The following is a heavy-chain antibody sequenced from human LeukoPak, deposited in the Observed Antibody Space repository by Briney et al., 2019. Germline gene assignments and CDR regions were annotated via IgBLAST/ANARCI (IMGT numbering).Heavy chain of an antibody. Sequence: ASAKVSCKASGYTFTGYYMHWVRQAPGQGLEWMGWINPNSGGTNYAQKFQGRVTMTRDTSISTAYMELSRLRSDDTAVYYCARGTNDILTGYYIDYWGQGTLVTVSS. V-gene: IGHV1-2*02. CDR3: ARGTNDILTGYYIDY. D-gene: IGHD3-9*01. J-gene: IGHJ4*02. CDR2: INPNSGGT. CDR1: GYTFTGYY.